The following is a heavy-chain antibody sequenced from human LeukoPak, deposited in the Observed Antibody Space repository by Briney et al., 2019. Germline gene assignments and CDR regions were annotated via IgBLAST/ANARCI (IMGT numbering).Heavy chain of an antibody. J-gene: IGHJ4*02. CDR2: IYYSGST. CDR1: GGSISSRSYY. CDR3: ARGGTVTTNRYFDY. V-gene: IGHV4-39*07. D-gene: IGHD4-17*01. Sequence: SETLSLICTVSGGSISSRSYYWGWIRQPPGKGLEWIGSIYYSGSTYHNPSLKSRVTISVDTSKNQFSLKLSSVTAADTAVYYCARGGTVTTNRYFDYWGQGTLVTVSS.